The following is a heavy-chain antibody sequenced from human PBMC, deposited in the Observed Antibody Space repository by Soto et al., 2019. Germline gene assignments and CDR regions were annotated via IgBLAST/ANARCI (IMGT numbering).Heavy chain of an antibody. CDR3: AASCVGCGGFNSYGMDV. CDR1: GGSISSGGYY. D-gene: IGHD2-21*01. CDR2: IYYSGST. Sequence: QVQLQESGPGLVKPSQTLSLTCTVSGGSISSGGYYWSWIRQHPGKGLEWIGYIYYSGSTYYNPSLTSRVTISVDTSKNQFSLKLSSVTAADTAVYYCAASCVGCGGFNSYGMDVWGQGTTVTVSS. J-gene: IGHJ6*02. V-gene: IGHV4-31*03.